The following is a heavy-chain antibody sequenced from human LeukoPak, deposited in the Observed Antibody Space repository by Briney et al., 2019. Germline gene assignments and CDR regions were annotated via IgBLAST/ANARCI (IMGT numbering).Heavy chain of an antibody. CDR3: ARDRLGYSSGWSIDN. CDR2: ISSSSSYI. V-gene: IGHV3-21*01. J-gene: IGHJ4*02. D-gene: IGHD6-19*01. CDR1: GFTFSSYS. Sequence: GGSLRLSCAASGFTFSSYSMNWVRQAPGKGLEWVSSISSSSSYIYYADSVKGRFTIPRDNAKNSLYLQMNSLRAEDTAVYYCARDRLGYSSGWSIDNWGQGTLVTVSS.